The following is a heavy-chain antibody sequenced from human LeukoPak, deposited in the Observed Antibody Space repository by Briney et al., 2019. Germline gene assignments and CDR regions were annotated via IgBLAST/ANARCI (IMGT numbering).Heavy chain of an antibody. J-gene: IGHJ6*03. CDR1: VFTFSSYA. D-gene: IGHD3-10*01. CDR2: INTDGTTT. V-gene: IGHV3-23*01. Sequence: PGGSLRLSCAASVFTFSSYAMSWVRQAPGKGLEWVSAINTDGTTTYYAGSVRGRFTVSRDNSKNTLYLQMNSLRAEDTAVYYCASGSGSYRTPYYYMDVWGTGTTVTVSS. CDR3: ASGSGSYRTPYYYMDV.